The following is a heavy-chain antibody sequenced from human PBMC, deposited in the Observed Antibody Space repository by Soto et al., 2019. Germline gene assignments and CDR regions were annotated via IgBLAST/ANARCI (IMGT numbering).Heavy chain of an antibody. CDR2: IYPGDSDT. V-gene: IGHV5-51*01. D-gene: IGHD2-2*01. J-gene: IGHJ4*02. CDR1: GYSFTSYW. CDR3: ARAIGDIVVVPAADY. Sequence: GESLKISCKGSGYSFTSYWIGWVRQMPGKGLEWMGIIYPGDSDTRYRPSFQGLVTISAAKSISTAYLQWSSLKASDTAMYYCARAIGDIVVVPAADYWGQGTLVTVSS.